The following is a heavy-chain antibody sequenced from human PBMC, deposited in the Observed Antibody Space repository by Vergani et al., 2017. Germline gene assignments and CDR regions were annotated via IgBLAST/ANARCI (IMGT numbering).Heavy chain of an antibody. CDR2: IYYSGST. Sequence: QVQLQESGPGLVKPSETLSLICTVSGGSISSYYWSWIRQPPGKGLEWIGYIYYSGSTNYNPSLKSRVTISVDTSKNQISLKLSSVTAADTAVYYCARDFGGEWYFDLWGRGAFVAVSS. J-gene: IGHJ2*01. CDR1: GGSISSYY. D-gene: IGHD2-15*01. V-gene: IGHV4-59*01. CDR3: ARDFGGEWYFDL.